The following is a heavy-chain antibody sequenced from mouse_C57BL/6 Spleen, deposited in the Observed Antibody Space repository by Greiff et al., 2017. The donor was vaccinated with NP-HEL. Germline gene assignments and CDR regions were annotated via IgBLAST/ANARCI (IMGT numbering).Heavy chain of an antibody. V-gene: IGHV5-4*03. CDR3: ARAITTVVAPYAMDY. D-gene: IGHD1-1*01. Sequence: EVMLVESGGGLVKPGGSLKLSCAASGFTFSSYAMSWVRQTPEKRLEWVATISDGGSYTYYPDNVKGRFTISRDNAKNNLYLQMSHLKSEDTAMYYCARAITTVVAPYAMDYWGQGTSVTVSS. CDR1: GFTFSSYA. J-gene: IGHJ4*01. CDR2: ISDGGSYT.